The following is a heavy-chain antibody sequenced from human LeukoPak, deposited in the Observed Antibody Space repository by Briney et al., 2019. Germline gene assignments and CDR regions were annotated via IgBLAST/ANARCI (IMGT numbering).Heavy chain of an antibody. Sequence: PSETLSLTCAVYGGSFNGYYWSWIRQPPAKGLEWIGEINHSGSTNYNPSLKSRVTMSVDTSKNQVSLKLSSVTAADTAVYYCARGPGSGSYFAWFDPWGQGTQVTVSS. V-gene: IGHV4-34*01. J-gene: IGHJ5*02. CDR1: GGSFNGYY. CDR3: ARGPGSGSYFAWFDP. CDR2: INHSGST. D-gene: IGHD3-10*01.